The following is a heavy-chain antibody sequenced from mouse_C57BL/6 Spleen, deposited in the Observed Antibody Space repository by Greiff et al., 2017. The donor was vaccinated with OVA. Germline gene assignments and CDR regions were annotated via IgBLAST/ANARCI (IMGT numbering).Heavy chain of an antibody. CDR1: GFTFTDYY. CDR3: ARYTAQATDYAMDY. J-gene: IGHJ4*01. CDR2: IRNKANGYTT. V-gene: IGHV7-3*01. Sequence: DVMLVASGGGLVQPGGSLSLSCAASGFTFTDYYMSWVRQPPGKALEWLGFIRNKANGYTTEYSASVKGRFTISRDNSQSILYLQMNALRAEDSATYYCARYTAQATDYAMDYWGQGTSVTVSS. D-gene: IGHD3-2*02.